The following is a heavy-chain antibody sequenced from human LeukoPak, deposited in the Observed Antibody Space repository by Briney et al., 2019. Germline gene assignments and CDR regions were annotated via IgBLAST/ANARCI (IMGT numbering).Heavy chain of an antibody. Sequence: PGGSLRLSCAASGFTFSSYAMSWVRQAPGKGLEWVSAISGSGGSTYYADSVKGRFTISRDNSKNTLYLQMNSLRAEDTAVYYCAKETRYYYDSSGYYRNWFDPWGQGTLVTVSS. CDR2: ISGSGGST. CDR1: GFTFSSYA. V-gene: IGHV3-23*01. J-gene: IGHJ5*02. CDR3: AKETRYYYDSSGYYRNWFDP. D-gene: IGHD3-22*01.